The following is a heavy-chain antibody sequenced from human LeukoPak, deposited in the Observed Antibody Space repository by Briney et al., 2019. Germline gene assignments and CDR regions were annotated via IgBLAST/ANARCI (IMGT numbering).Heavy chain of an antibody. Sequence: QSGGSLRLSCAASGFTFSSYAMNWVRQAPGKGLEWVSYITSSGSTMYYADSVKGRFTISRDNAKNSLYLQMNSLRAEDTAVYYCARDTSVPADVLSSYYYYMDVWGKGTTVTISS. CDR3: ARDTSVPADVLSSYYYYMDV. J-gene: IGHJ6*03. V-gene: IGHV3-48*03. D-gene: IGHD2-2*01. CDR1: GFTFSSYA. CDR2: ITSSGSTM.